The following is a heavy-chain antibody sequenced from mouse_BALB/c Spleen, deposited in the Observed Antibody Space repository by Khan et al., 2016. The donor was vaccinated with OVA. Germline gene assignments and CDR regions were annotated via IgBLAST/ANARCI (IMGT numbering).Heavy chain of an antibody. V-gene: IGHV3-8*02. CDR1: GDSITTGY. CDR3: ASSTYRYAFVY. J-gene: IGHJ3*01. D-gene: IGHD2-14*01. CDR2: IIYTGYT. Sequence: EVQLQESGPSLVKPSQTLSLTCSVTGDSITTGYWNWIRKFPGNKLEYMGYIIYTGYTYYNPSLKSRISITRHTSNHQYYLELNFVTDEDTATYYGASSTYRYAFVYWGQGTLVTVSA.